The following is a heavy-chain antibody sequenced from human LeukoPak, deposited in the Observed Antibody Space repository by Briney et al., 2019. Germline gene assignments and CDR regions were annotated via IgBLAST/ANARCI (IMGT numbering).Heavy chain of an antibody. V-gene: IGHV3-66*01. CDR3: AREVGGGASGQ. Sequence: GGSLRLSCAASGFTVSSNYMSWVRQAPGKGLEWVSVIYSGGSTYYADSVKGRFTISRDNSENTLYLQMNSLRVEDTAVYYCAREVGGGASGQWGQGTLVTVSS. J-gene: IGHJ4*02. D-gene: IGHD3-16*01. CDR1: GFTVSSNY. CDR2: IYSGGST.